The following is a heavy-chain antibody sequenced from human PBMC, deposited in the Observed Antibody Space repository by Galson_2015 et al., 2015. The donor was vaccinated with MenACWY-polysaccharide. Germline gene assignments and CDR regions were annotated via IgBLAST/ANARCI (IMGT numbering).Heavy chain of an antibody. V-gene: IGHV3-73*01. D-gene: IGHD2-2*01. CDR2: IRSKTYNYAT. Sequence: SLRLSCAASGFTCTASAVHWVRQASGKGLEWVGRIRSKTYNYATAYTPSVRGRFTISRDDSKNTVFLEMNTLGVEDTAVYYCAREGSRIVFHAFDIWGQGTMVTVSS. CDR1: GFTCTASA. CDR3: AREGSRIVFHAFDI. J-gene: IGHJ3*02.